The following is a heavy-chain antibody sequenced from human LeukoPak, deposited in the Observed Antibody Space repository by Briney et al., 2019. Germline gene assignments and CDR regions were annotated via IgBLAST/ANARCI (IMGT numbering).Heavy chain of an antibody. V-gene: IGHV3-74*01. J-gene: IGHJ4*02. Sequence: GGSLRLSCAASGFTFSSYWMHWVRQAPGKGLVWVSRIKSDDSSTSYADSVKGRFTISRDNAKNTLYLQMNSLRAEDTAVYYCARGHGASYQGRFDYWGQGTLVTVSS. D-gene: IGHD1-26*01. CDR2: IKSDDSST. CDR3: ARGHGASYQGRFDY. CDR1: GFTFSSYW.